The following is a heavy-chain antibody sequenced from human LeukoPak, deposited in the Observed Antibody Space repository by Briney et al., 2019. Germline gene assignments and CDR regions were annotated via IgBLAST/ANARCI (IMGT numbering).Heavy chain of an antibody. CDR1: GFSFSSYA. CDR2: ISYDGSNK. V-gene: IGHV3-30*04. J-gene: IGHJ5*02. Sequence: GGSLRLSCAASGFSFSSYAMHWVRQAPGKGLEWVALISYDGSNKKYADSVKGRFTISRDNSKNTLYLQMNSLRAEDTAVYYCARENFRGYDRENYFDPWGQGTLVTVSS. D-gene: IGHD5-12*01. CDR3: ARENFRGYDRENYFDP.